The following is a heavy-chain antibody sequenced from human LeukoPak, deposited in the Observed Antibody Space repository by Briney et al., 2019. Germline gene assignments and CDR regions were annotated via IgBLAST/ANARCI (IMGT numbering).Heavy chain of an antibody. V-gene: IGHV4-59*08. CDR3: ARHDSSGWYQYYFDY. D-gene: IGHD6-19*01. J-gene: IGHJ4*02. CDR2: IYYSGST. CDR1: GGSISSYY. Sequence: SETLSLTCTVSGGSISSYYWSWIRQPPGKGLEWIGYIYYSGSTNYNPSLKSRVTISVDTSKNQFSLKLSSVTAADTAVYYCARHDSSGWYQYYFDYWGQGTLVTVSS.